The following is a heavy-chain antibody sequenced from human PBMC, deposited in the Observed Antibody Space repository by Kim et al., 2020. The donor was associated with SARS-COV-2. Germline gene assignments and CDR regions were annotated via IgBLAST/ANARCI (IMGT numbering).Heavy chain of an antibody. D-gene: IGHD6-6*01. V-gene: IGHV3-23*01. CDR1: GFTFSSYA. CDR2: ISGSGGST. J-gene: IGHJ6*02. Sequence: GGSLRLSCAASGFTFSSYAMSWVRQAPGKGLEWVSAISGSGGSTYYADSVKGRFTISRDNSKNTLYLQMNSLRAEDTAVYYCASFIAARSHPRYGMDVWGQGTTVTVSS. CDR3: ASFIAARSHPRYGMDV.